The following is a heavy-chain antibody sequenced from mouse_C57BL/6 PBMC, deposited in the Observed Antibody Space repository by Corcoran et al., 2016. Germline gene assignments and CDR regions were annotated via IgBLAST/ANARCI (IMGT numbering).Heavy chain of an antibody. CDR2: INTYSGVP. CDR3: ARSLGNYYFDY. CDR1: GYTFTTYG. D-gene: IGHD2-1*01. Sequence: QIQLVQSGPALNKPGETVKISCKASGYTFTTYGMSWVKQAPGKGLKWMGWINTYSGVPTYADDFKGRFAFSLETSASTAYLQINNLKNEDTATYFCARSLGNYYFDYWGQGTTLTVSS. J-gene: IGHJ2*01. V-gene: IGHV9-3*01.